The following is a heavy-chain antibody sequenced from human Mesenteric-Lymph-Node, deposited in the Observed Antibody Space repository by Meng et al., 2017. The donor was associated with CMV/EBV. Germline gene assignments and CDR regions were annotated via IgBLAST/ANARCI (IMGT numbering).Heavy chain of an antibody. V-gene: IGHV3-23*01. J-gene: IGHJ6*02. CDR2: IRTGGDGGGDST. CDR1: GFTFSSYA. D-gene: IGHD3-3*01. Sequence: GESLKISCAASGFTFSSYALSWVRQAPGKGLEWVSTIRTGGDGGGDSTYYADSVKGRFTISRDNSKRTLYLQMNALRAEDTAIYYCAKDLAGRFLAPTYGMDVWGQGTTVTVSS. CDR3: AKDLAGRFLAPTYGMDV.